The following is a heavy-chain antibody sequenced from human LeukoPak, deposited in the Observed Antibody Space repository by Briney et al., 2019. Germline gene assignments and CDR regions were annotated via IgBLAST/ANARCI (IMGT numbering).Heavy chain of an antibody. CDR2: IVVGSGNT. CDR3: AAEGSSGWYR. CDR1: GFSFTSSA. J-gene: IGHJ4*02. D-gene: IGHD6-19*01. V-gene: IGHV1-58*02. Sequence: SVKVSCKASGFSFTSSAMQWVRQARGQRLEWIGWIVVGSGNTNYAQKFQERVTISRDMSTSTAYMELSSLRSEDTAVYYCAAEGSSGWYRWGQGTLVTVSS.